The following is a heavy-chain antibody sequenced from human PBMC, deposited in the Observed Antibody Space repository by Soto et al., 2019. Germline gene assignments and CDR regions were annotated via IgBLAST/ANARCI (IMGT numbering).Heavy chain of an antibody. D-gene: IGHD1-26*01. CDR2: ISSSSSYT. J-gene: IGHJ4*02. Sequence: QVQLVESGGGLVKPGGSLRLSCAASGFTFSDYYMSWIRQAPGKGLEWVSYISSSSSYTNYADSVKGRFTISRDNAKNSRYLQMNSLRAEDTAVYYCARAGKWELPPWDYWGQGTLVTVSS. CDR1: GFTFSDYY. V-gene: IGHV3-11*05. CDR3: ARAGKWELPPWDY.